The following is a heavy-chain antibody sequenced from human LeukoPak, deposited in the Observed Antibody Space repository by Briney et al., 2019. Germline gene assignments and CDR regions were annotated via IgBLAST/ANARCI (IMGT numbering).Heavy chain of an antibody. CDR3: ARHLSGITGYTYGRGIDY. CDR1: GFTFGNYG. Sequence: GGSLRLSCAASGFTFGNYGMSWVRQAPGKGLEWVSGINWNGGSTGYADSVKGRFTISRDNAKTSLYLQMNSLRAEDTAVYYCARHLSGITGYTYGRGIDYWGQGTLVTVSS. CDR2: INWNGGST. D-gene: IGHD5-18*01. V-gene: IGHV3-20*04. J-gene: IGHJ4*02.